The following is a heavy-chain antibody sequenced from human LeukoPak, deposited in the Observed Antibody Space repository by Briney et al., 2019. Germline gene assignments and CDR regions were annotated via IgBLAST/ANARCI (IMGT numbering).Heavy chain of an antibody. CDR1: GFTFDDHA. CDR3: ARQQLPPNWFDP. V-gene: IGHV3-43D*03. J-gene: IGHJ5*02. D-gene: IGHD6-13*01. CDR2: ITWDGGST. Sequence: GGSLRLSCAASGFTFDDHAMHWVRQAPGEGLEWVSLITWDGGSTYYADSVKGRFTISRDNSKNSLYLQMNSLRGEDTALYYCARQQLPPNWFDPWGQGTLVTVSS.